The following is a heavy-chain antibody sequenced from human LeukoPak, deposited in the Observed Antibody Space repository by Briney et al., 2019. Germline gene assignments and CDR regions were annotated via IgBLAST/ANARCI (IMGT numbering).Heavy chain of an antibody. J-gene: IGHJ4*02. CDR1: GFTFSSYA. CDR2: ISGSGGST. CDR3: LRVPAGGWSFDY. V-gene: IGHV3-23*01. D-gene: IGHD6-19*01. Sequence: GGSLRLSCAASGFTFSSYAMSWVRQAPGKGLEWVSAISGSGGSTYYADSVKGRFTISRDNSKNTLYLQMNSLRAEDTAVYYCLRVPAGGWSFDYWGQGTLVTVSS.